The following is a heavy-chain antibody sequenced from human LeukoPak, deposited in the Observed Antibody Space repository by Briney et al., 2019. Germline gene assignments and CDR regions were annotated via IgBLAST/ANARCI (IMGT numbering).Heavy chain of an antibody. CDR1: GYNFIEYF. J-gene: IGHJ4*02. D-gene: IGHD1-1*01. V-gene: IGHV1-2*02. Sequence: ASVKVSCKVSGYNFIEYFIHWVRQAPGQGPEWMGWINPNSGGTSYAPKFKDRVTMTRDTSIGTAYMELSMLKFDDTAMYYCARESRQATGSRAFMFDHWGQETLVSVSS. CDR3: ARESRQATGSRAFMFDH. CDR2: INPNSGGT.